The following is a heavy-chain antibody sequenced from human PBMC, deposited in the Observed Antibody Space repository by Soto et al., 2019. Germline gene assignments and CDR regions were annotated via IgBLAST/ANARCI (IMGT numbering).Heavy chain of an antibody. CDR1: GYTFSGYY. Sequence: ASGNVSGNSSGYTFSGYYIHWVRQAPGQGLECMGWINPNRGGTNYAQKFQGRVTMTRDTSISTAYMELSRLRSDDTAVYYCAREGVGLLWFAEPASYGMDVCGQGPTVTVSS. CDR3: AREGVGLLWFAEPASYGMDV. CDR2: INPNRGGT. J-gene: IGHJ6*02. D-gene: IGHD3-10*01. V-gene: IGHV1-2*02.